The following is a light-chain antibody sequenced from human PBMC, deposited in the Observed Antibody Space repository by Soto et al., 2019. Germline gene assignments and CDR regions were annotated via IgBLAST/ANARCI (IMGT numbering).Light chain of an antibody. J-gene: IGKJ5*01. CDR1: QGITNY. Sequence: DIQMTQSPSSLSASVGDRVTITCQASQGITNYLNWYQQKPGKAPKLLIYDASNLETGVPSRFSGSGSGTEFTFTISSLQPEDIATYYCQQYDTLLAFGQGTRLEMK. CDR2: DAS. V-gene: IGKV1-33*01. CDR3: QQYDTLLA.